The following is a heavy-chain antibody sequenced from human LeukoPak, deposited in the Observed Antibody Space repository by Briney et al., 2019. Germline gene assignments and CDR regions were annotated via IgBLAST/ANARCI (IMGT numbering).Heavy chain of an antibody. CDR3: ARTDYGDYETDVRLTYYYYYYYMDV. J-gene: IGHJ6*03. D-gene: IGHD4-17*01. CDR1: GFTFISYA. Sequence: PGTSLRLSCAASGFTFISYAIHWVRQAPGKGLEWVAVISFHGTDSFYADSVKGRFTISRDNSKNTLYLQMSSLRADDTAVYYCARTDYGDYETDVRLTYYYYYYYMDVWGKGTTVTVSS. V-gene: IGHV3-30*04. CDR2: ISFHGTDS.